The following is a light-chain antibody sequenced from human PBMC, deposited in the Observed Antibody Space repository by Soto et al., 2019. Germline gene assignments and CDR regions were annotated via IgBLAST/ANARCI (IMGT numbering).Light chain of an antibody. V-gene: IGKV1-5*03. CDR1: QSISIW. J-gene: IGKJ1*01. Sequence: DIHMTQSPSTLSASVGDRVTITCRASQSISIWLAWYQQKPGKAPNLLIYKTSSLETGVPSRFSGSGSGTEFTLTISSLQPDDFATYYCQHWNDYSWTFGKGKKVEVK. CDR2: KTS. CDR3: QHWNDYSWT.